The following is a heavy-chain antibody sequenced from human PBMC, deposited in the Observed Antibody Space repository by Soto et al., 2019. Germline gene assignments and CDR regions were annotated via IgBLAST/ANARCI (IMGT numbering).Heavy chain of an antibody. V-gene: IGHV3-30*18. D-gene: IGHD1-26*01. CDR3: AKDQSSGSYYGGFDY. Sequence: GGSLRLSCAASGFTFSSYGMHWVRQAPGKGLEWVAVISYDGSNKYYADSVKGRFTISRDNSKNTLYLQMNSLRAEDTAVYYCAKDQSSGSYYGGFDYWGQGNLVTVSS. J-gene: IGHJ4*02. CDR2: ISYDGSNK. CDR1: GFTFSSYG.